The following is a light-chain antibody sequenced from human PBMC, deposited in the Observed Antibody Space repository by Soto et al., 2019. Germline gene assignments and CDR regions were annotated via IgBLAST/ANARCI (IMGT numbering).Light chain of an antibody. J-gene: IGKJ4*01. Sequence: EIVMTQSPATLSVSPGETATLSCRARQSVSFHLAWYQQKPGQGPRLLIYGAFTRATGIPARFSGSGSGTDFTLTISSLQSEDFAVYYCQQYKNWPPLTFGGGTKVEIK. V-gene: IGKV3-15*01. CDR1: QSVSFH. CDR3: QQYKNWPPLT. CDR2: GAF.